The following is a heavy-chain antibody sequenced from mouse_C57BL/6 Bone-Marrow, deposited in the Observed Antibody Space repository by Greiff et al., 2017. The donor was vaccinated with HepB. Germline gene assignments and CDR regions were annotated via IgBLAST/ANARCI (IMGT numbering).Heavy chain of an antibody. J-gene: IGHJ1*03. D-gene: IGHD1-1*01. Sequence: DVQLQESGPGLVKPSQSLSLTCSVTGYSITSGYYWNWIRQFPGNKLEWMGYISYDGSNNYNPSLKNRISITRDTSKNQFFLKLNSVTTEDTATYYCARTWYGSSLYWYFDVWGTGTTVTVSS. CDR2: ISYDGSN. CDR1: GYSITSGYY. CDR3: ARTWYGSSLYWYFDV. V-gene: IGHV3-6*01.